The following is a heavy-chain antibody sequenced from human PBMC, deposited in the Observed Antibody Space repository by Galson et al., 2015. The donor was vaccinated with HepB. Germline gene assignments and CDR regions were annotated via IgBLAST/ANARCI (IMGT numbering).Heavy chain of an antibody. D-gene: IGHD1-26*01. Sequence: SVKVSCKASGGTFSSYAISWVRQAPGQGLEWMGGIIPIFGTANYAQKFQGRVTITADESTSTAYMELSSLRSEDTAVYYCARDGGTVRGRYYYYYMDVWGKGTTVTVSS. CDR3: ARDGGTVRGRYYYYYMDV. J-gene: IGHJ6*03. CDR2: IIPIFGTA. V-gene: IGHV1-69*13. CDR1: GGTFSSYA.